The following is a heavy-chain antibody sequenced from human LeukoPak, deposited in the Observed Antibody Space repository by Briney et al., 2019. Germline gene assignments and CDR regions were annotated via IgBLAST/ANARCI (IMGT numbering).Heavy chain of an antibody. D-gene: IGHD2-21*02. Sequence: GSLRLSCTASAFTLGDWYMSWIRQAPGKGLEWISYISNIGTTTYYAKSVKGRFTISRDNAKNSLYLQMNSLRAEDTAVYYCACDFRYLGHDFWGQGTLVTVSS. CDR1: AFTLGDWY. CDR2: ISNIGTTT. CDR3: ACDFRYLGHDF. J-gene: IGHJ4*02. V-gene: IGHV3-11*01.